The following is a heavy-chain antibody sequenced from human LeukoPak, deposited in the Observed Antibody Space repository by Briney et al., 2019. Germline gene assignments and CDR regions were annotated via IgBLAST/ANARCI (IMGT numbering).Heavy chain of an antibody. CDR1: GGSISSTNYY. J-gene: IGHJ3*02. CDR2: IYYSGST. D-gene: IGHD6-19*01. CDR3: ARIIAVAGPGAFDI. V-gene: IGHV4-39*07. Sequence: PSETLSLTCTVSGGSISSTNYYWGWIRQPPGKGLEWIGTIYYSGSTYYNPSLKSRVTISVDTSKNQFSLKLSSVTAADTAVYYCARIIAVAGPGAFDIWGQGTMVTVSS.